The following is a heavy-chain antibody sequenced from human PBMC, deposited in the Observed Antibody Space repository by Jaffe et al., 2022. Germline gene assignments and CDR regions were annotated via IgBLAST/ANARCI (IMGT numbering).Heavy chain of an antibody. CDR2: IRSKAYGGTT. D-gene: IGHD2-2*01. Sequence: EVQLVESGGGLVQPGRSLRLSCTASGFTFGDYAMSWVRQAPGKGLEWVGFIRSKAYGGTTEYAASVKGRFTISRDDSKSIAYLQMNSLKTEDTAVYYCTRALGYCSSTSCYDMGYFDYWGQGTLVTVSS. CDR3: TRALGYCSSTSCYDMGYFDY. V-gene: IGHV3-49*04. CDR1: GFTFGDYA. J-gene: IGHJ4*02.